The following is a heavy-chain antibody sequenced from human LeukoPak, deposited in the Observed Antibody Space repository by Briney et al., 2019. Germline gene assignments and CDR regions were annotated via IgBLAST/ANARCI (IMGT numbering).Heavy chain of an antibody. V-gene: IGHV4-30-4*01. CDR1: GDSISSLDYC. Sequence: SETLSLTCTVSGDSISSLDYCWSWIRQPPGKGVEWIGCIDYTGTTYYKPSLKSRVTILVDMSKNQFSLKLSSVTAADTAVYFCAVGYCDKIGSQGWFDPWGQGTLVSVSS. J-gene: IGHJ5*02. CDR3: AVGYCDKIGSQGWFDP. D-gene: IGHD3-22*01. CDR2: IDYTGTT.